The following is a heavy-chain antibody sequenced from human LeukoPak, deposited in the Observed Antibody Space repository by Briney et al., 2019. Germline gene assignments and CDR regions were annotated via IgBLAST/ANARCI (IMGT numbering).Heavy chain of an antibody. J-gene: IGHJ4*02. CDR1: GITLRNSW. V-gene: IGHV3-74*01. Sequence: GGSLRLSCAVSGITLRNSWMHWVHQAPGKGLVWVSRINNEGITSYADSVRGRFTISRDDAKNTLFLQMNSLRAEDTAMYYCGTVFDYWGQGALSPFPQ. CDR2: INNEGIT. CDR3: GTVFDY.